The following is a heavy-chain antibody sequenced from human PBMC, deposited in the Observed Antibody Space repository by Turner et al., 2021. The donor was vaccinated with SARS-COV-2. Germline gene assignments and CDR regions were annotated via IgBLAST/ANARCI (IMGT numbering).Heavy chain of an antibody. CDR1: GFTFSSYA. V-gene: IGHV3-30*04. Sequence: QVQLVESGGGVVQPGRSLRLSCAASGFTFSSYAMHWVRQAPGKGLEWVAVISYDGSNKFYADSVKGRFTISRDDSKNTLYLQMNSLRAEDTAVYYCARNGPTNWFDPWGQGTLVTFSS. CDR3: ARNGPTNWFDP. J-gene: IGHJ5*02. CDR2: ISYDGSNK.